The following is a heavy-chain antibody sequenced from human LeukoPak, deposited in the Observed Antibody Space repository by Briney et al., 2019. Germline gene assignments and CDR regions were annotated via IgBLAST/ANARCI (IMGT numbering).Heavy chain of an antibody. CDR2: IYYSGST. V-gene: IGHV4-39*07. D-gene: IGHD3-16*01. J-gene: IGHJ3*02. CDR1: GGSISSSSYY. CDR3: ARMIPRVDI. Sequence: PSETLSPTCAVSGGSISSSSYYWGWIRQPPGKGLEWIGSIYYSGSTYYNPSLKSRVTISVDTSKNQFSLKLSSVTAADTAVYYCARMIPRVDIWGQGTMVTVSS.